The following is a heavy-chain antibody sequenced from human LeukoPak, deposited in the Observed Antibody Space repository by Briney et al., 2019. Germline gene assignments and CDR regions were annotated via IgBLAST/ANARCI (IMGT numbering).Heavy chain of an antibody. V-gene: IGHV3-64*01. CDR3: AREYCSGGRCQYYFDY. CDR1: GFTVSSYA. CDR2: ISSDGGSP. Sequence: GGSLRLSCAASGFTVSSYAMHWVRQAPGKGLEYVSGISSDGGSPFHVNSVKGRFTISRDNSKDTLYLQMGSLRAEDMAVYYCAREYCSGGRCQYYFDYWGQGTLVTVSS. D-gene: IGHD2-15*01. J-gene: IGHJ4*02.